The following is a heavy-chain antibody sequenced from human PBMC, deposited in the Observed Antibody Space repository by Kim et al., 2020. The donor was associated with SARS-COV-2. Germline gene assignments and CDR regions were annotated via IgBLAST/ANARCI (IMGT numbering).Heavy chain of an antibody. Sequence: SDTLSLTCTVSGYSISSGYYWGWIRQPPGKGLEWIGSIYHSGSTYYNPSLKSRVTISVDTSKNQFSLKLSSVTAADTAVYYCARDRSTSLFLASYYYGMDVWGQGTTVTVSS. J-gene: IGHJ6*02. CDR1: GYSISSGYY. CDR3: ARDRSTSLFLASYYYGMDV. D-gene: IGHD5-12*01. V-gene: IGHV4-38-2*02. CDR2: IYHSGST.